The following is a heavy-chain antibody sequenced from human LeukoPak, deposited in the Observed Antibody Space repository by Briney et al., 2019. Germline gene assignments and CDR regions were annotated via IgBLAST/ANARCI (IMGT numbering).Heavy chain of an antibody. V-gene: IGHV3-48*03. CDR2: ITTSDSTT. J-gene: IGHJ4*02. CDR1: GFTFSSYE. Sequence: PGGSLRLSCVASGFTFSSYEMNWVRQAPGKGLEWLSYITTSDSTTHYADSVMGRFTISRDNAENSLFLQMTSLRAEDTAVYYCARRTTIFPRRYFFDYWGQGTLVTVSS. D-gene: IGHD3-3*01. CDR3: ARRTTIFPRRYFFDY.